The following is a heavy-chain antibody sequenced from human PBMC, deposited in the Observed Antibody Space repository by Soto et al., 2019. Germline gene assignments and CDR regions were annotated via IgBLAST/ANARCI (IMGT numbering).Heavy chain of an antibody. CDR2: IIPIFGTA. CDR1: GGTFSSYA. V-gene: IGHV1-69*01. J-gene: IGHJ4*02. Sequence: QVQLVQSGAEVKKPGSSVKVSCKASGGTFSSYAISWVRQAPGQGLEWMGGIIPIFGTANYAQKFQGRVTITADESTSTAYMELSSLRYEDTAVYYCARTGAYCGGDCYSIFDYWGQGTLVTVSS. CDR3: ARTGAYCGGDCYSIFDY. D-gene: IGHD2-21*02.